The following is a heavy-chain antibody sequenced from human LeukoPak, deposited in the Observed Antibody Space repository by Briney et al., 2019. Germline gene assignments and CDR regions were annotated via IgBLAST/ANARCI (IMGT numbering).Heavy chain of an antibody. CDR1: GYSISSGYY. J-gene: IGHJ4*02. CDR3: ARDFLGVVPAAINY. Sequence: SETLSLTCTVSGYSISSGYYWGWIRQPPGKGLEWIGSIYHSGSTYYNPSLKSRVTISVDTSKNQFSLKLSSVTAADTAVYYCARDFLGVVPAAINYWGQGTLVTVSS. CDR2: IYHSGST. V-gene: IGHV4-38-2*02. D-gene: IGHD2-2*01.